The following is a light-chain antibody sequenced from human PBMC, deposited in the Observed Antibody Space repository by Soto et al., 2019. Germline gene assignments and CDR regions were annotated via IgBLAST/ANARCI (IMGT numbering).Light chain of an antibody. V-gene: IGKV3D-20*01. CDR2: EAS. CDR1: QSVSNSY. CDR3: QQYGSSPPYT. Sequence: EIVLTQSPATLSLSPGERATLSCGASQSVSNSYLAWYQQKPGLAPRLLIYEASSSATGIPDRFSGSGSGTDFPLTISMLEPEDFAAYYCQQYGSSPPYTFGQGTKLEIK. J-gene: IGKJ2*01.